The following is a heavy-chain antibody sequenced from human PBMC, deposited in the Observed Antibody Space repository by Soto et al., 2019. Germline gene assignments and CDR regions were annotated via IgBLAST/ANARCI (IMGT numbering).Heavy chain of an antibody. J-gene: IGHJ4*02. CDR1: GFTFSNYA. D-gene: IGHD2-15*01. CDR3: AKGGGILDY. Sequence: PGGSLRLSCAASGFTFSNYAMNWVRQAPGKGLEWVSGISLSGGSTYYADSVKGRFTISRDNSKNTLYLQMNSLRAEDTAVYYCAKGGGILDYWGQGTLVTVSS. V-gene: IGHV3-23*01. CDR2: ISLSGGST.